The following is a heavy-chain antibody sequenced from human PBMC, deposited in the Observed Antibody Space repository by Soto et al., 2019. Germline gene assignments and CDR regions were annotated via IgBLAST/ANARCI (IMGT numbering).Heavy chain of an antibody. J-gene: IGHJ4*02. Sequence: ASVKVSCKASGYTFTSYGISWVRQAPGQGLEWMGWISAYNGNTNYAQKLQGRVTMTTDTSTSTAYMELRSLRSDDTAVYYCARGTSQYSSSWYTSLRYYFDYWGQGTLVTVSS. CDR3: ARGTSQYSSSWYTSLRYYFDY. V-gene: IGHV1-18*01. CDR1: GYTFTSYG. CDR2: ISAYNGNT. D-gene: IGHD6-13*01.